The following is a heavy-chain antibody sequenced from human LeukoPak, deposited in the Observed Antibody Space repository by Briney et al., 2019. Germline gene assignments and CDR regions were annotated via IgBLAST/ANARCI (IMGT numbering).Heavy chain of an antibody. CDR1: GFTFSSYG. Sequence: GGSLRLSCAASGFTFSSYGMHWVRQAPGKGLEWVAVIWYDGSNKYYADSVKGRFTISRDNSKNTLYLQMNSPRAEDTAVYYCARDRAFDYYDSSGDAVAFDIWGQGTMVTVSS. CDR2: IWYDGSNK. CDR3: ARDRAFDYYDSSGDAVAFDI. D-gene: IGHD3-22*01. J-gene: IGHJ3*02. V-gene: IGHV3-33*01.